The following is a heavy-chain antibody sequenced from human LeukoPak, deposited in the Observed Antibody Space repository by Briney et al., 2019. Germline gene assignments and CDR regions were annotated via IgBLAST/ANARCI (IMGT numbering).Heavy chain of an antibody. J-gene: IGHJ5*02. CDR3: ARAGWLQSQYNWFDP. D-gene: IGHD5-12*01. CDR1: GGTFSSYA. CDR2: IIPIFGTA. V-gene: IGHV1-69*01. Sequence: SVKVSCKASGGTFSSYATSWVRQAPGQGLEWMGGIIPIFGTANYAQKFQGRVTITADESTSTAYMELSSLRSEDTAVYYCARAGWLQSQYNWFDPWGQGTLVTVSS.